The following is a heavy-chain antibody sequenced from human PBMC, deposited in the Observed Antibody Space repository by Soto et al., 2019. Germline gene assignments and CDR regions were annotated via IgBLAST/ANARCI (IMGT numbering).Heavy chain of an antibody. Sequence: ASVKVSCKASGYAFSDYHMHWVRQAPGQGLECMGKIKPSGGSTTYPEKFQGRVTLTADTSASTVYMDLSSLRPDDTAVFYCARLMHYSHSGGSSHSGFDMWGQGTLVTVSS. D-gene: IGHD2-21*01. CDR2: IKPSGGST. J-gene: IGHJ3*02. CDR1: GYAFSDYH. V-gene: IGHV1-46*01. CDR3: ARLMHYSHSGGSSHSGFDM.